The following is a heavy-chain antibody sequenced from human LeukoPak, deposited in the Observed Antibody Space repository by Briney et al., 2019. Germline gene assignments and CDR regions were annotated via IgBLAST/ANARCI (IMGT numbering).Heavy chain of an antibody. CDR3: AKDGVRGVPAVWFDP. D-gene: IGHD3-10*01. CDR1: GLTFSSYA. J-gene: IGHJ5*02. V-gene: IGHV3-23*01. CDR2: ISGSGGST. Sequence: GGSLRLSCAASGLTFSSYAMSWVRQAPGKGLEWVPAISGSGGSTYYADSVKGRFTISRDNSKNTLYLQMNSLRAEDTAVYYCAKDGVRGVPAVWFDPWGQGTLVTVSS.